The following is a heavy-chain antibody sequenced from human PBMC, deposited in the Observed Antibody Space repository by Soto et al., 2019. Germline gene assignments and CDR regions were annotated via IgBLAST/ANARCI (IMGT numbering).Heavy chain of an antibody. D-gene: IGHD2-15*01. CDR2: IIPIFGTA. V-gene: IGHV1-69*13. CDR1: GGTFSSYS. J-gene: IGHJ5*02. Sequence: SVRVSCKASGGTFSSYSINWVRQAPGQGLEWMGEIIPIFGTANYAQKFQGRVTITADESTSTAYMELSSLRSEDTAVYYCARGTEYCSGGSCYWFDPWGQGTLVTVSS. CDR3: ARGTEYCSGGSCYWFDP.